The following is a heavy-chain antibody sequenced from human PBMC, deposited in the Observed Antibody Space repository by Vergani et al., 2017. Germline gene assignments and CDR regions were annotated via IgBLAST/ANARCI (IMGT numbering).Heavy chain of an antibody. CDR3: AKSGASQLLWFGELLYT. CDR1: GFTFSSYG. Sequence: QVQLVESGGGVVQPGRSLRLSCAASGFTFSSYGMHWVRQAPGKGLEWVAVISYDGSNKYYADSVKGRFTISRDNSKNTLYLQMNSLRAEDTAVYYCAKSGASQLLWFGELLYTWGQGTLVTVSS. J-gene: IGHJ4*02. CDR2: ISYDGSNK. D-gene: IGHD3-10*01. V-gene: IGHV3-30*18.